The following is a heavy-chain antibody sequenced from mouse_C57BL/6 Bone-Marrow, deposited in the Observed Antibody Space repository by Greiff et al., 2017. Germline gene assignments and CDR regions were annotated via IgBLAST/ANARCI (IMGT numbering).Heavy chain of an antibody. CDR1: GYTFTSYW. V-gene: IGHV1-59*01. J-gene: IGHJ2*01. Sequence: QVQLQQPGAELVRPGTSVKLSCKASGYTFTSYWMHWVKQRPGQGLEWIGVIDPSDSYTNYNQKFKGKATLTVDTSSSTADMQLSSLTSEDAAVYYCATYDFDYWGQGTTLTVSS. CDR3: ATYDFDY. D-gene: IGHD2-12*01. CDR2: IDPSDSYT.